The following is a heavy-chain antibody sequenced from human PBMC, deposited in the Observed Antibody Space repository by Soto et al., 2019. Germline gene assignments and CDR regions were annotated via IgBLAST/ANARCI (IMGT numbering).Heavy chain of an antibody. CDR2: ISTYNGNT. V-gene: IGHV1-18*01. D-gene: IGHD6-13*01. Sequence: ASVKVSCKASGYTFTSYGISWVRQAPGQGLEWMGWISTYNGNTNYAQKLQGRVTMTTDASTSTAYMELRSLRSEDAAVYYCARGGDSRSWHITPYYYGMDVWGQGTTVTVYS. CDR3: ARGGDSRSWHITPYYYGMDV. CDR1: GYTFTSYG. J-gene: IGHJ6*02.